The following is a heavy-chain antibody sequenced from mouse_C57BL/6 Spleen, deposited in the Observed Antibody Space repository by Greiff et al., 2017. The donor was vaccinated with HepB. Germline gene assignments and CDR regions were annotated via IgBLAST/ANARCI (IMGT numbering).Heavy chain of an antibody. V-gene: IGHV1-81*01. J-gene: IGHJ4*01. D-gene: IGHD1-1*01. CDR2: IYPRSGNT. Sequence: QVQLKQSGAELARPGASVKLSCKASGYTFTSYGISWVKQRTGQGLEWIGEIYPRSGNTYYNEKFKGKATLTADKSSSTAYMELRSLTSEDSAVYFCASGLRAMDYWGQGTSVTVSS. CDR3: ASGLRAMDY. CDR1: GYTFTSYG.